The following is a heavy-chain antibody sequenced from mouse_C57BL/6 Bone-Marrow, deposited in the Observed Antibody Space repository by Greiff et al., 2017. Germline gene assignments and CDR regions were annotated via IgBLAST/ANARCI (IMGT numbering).Heavy chain of an antibody. CDR3: ARQDY. J-gene: IGHJ2*01. CDR2: ISSGGSYT. Sequence: EVQLVESGGDLVKPGGSLKLSCAASGFTFSSYGMSWVRQTPDKRLEWVATISSGGSYTYYPDSVKGRFTLSRDNAKNTLYLQMGSLKSEDTAMYYCARQDYWGQGTTLTVSS. V-gene: IGHV5-6*01. CDR1: GFTFSSYG.